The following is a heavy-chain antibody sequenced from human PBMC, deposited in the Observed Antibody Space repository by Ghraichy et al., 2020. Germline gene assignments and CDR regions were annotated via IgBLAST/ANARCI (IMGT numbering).Heavy chain of an antibody. CDR3: AREEMATISPYYFDY. D-gene: IGHD5-24*01. CDR1: GFTFSSYS. J-gene: IGHJ4*02. CDR2: ISSSSSYI. Sequence: GGSLRLSCAASGFTFSSYSMNWVRQAPGKGLEWVSSISSSSSYIYYADSVKGRFTISRDNAKNSLYLQMNSLRAEDTAVYYCAREEMATISPYYFDYWGQGTLVTVSS. V-gene: IGHV3-21*01.